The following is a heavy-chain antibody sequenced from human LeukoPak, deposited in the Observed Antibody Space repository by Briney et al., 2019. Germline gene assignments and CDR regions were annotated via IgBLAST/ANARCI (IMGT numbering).Heavy chain of an antibody. Sequence: SETLSLTCTVSGGSISSYYWSWIRQHPGKGLEWIGYIYYSGSTYYNPSLKSRVTISVDTSKNQFSLKLSSVTAADTAVYYCARNGKYFDWLPSGGYYYYMDVWGKGTTVTVSS. D-gene: IGHD3-9*01. CDR1: GGSISSYY. CDR3: ARNGKYFDWLPSGGYYYYMDV. V-gene: IGHV4-59*06. J-gene: IGHJ6*03. CDR2: IYYSGST.